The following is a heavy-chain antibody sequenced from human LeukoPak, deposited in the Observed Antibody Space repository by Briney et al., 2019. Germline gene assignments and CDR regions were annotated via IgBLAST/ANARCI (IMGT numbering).Heavy chain of an antibody. CDR3: ARDLDFWSGYPNDY. CDR2: IYTSGST. CDR1: GGSISSYY. V-gene: IGHV4-4*07. J-gene: IGHJ4*02. D-gene: IGHD3-3*01. Sequence: SETLSLTCTVSGGSISSYYWSWIRQPAGKGLEWIGRIYTSGSTNYNPSLKSRVTISVDTSKNQFSLKLSSVTAADTAVYYCARDLDFWSGYPNDYWGQGTLVTVSS.